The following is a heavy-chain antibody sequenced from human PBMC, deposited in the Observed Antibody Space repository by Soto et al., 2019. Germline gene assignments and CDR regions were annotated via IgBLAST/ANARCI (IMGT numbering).Heavy chain of an antibody. Sequence: PSETLSLTCTVSGGSISSSDFYWGWLRQTPGKGLEFIGSMDYSGTTYYNPSLKSRVTISVDTSKNQFTLKLISVTAADTAVYYCAVVDSTGNWFDPWGEGALVTVS. J-gene: IGHJ5*02. CDR1: GGSISSSDFY. D-gene: IGHD6-25*01. CDR2: MDYSGTT. V-gene: IGHV4-39*01. CDR3: AVVDSTGNWFDP.